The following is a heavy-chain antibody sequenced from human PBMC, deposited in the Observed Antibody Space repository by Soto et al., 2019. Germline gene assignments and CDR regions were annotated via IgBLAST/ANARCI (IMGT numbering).Heavy chain of an antibody. J-gene: IGHJ6*03. D-gene: IGHD2-2*01. CDR3: ASLPGTRGYYFMDV. CDR1: GGSIGGGSYY. V-gene: IGHV4-39*01. Sequence: SETLSLTCTVSGGSIGGGSYYWGWIRQPPGKGLEWIGSIYYSGSTYYNPSLKSRVTISVDTSKNQFSLNLRSVTAADTAVYFCASLPGTRGYYFMDVWGKGTTVTVSS. CDR2: IYYSGST.